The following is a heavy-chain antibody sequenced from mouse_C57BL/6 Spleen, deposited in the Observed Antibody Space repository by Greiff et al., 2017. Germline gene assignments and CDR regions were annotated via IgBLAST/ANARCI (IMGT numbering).Heavy chain of an antibody. CDR2: IDPSDSNT. J-gene: IGHJ2*01. CDR1: GYTFTSYW. Sequence: QVQLQQSGAELAMPGASVTLSCKASGYTFTSYWMNWVKQRPGQGLEWIGEIDPSDSNTNYNQQFKGKSTLTVAKSSSTAYLQLSSLPSEVSAVFYCARGLWDYSCCFDYWGQGTMLTVAA. CDR3: ARGLWDYSCCFDY. D-gene: IGHD1-1*01. V-gene: IGHV1-69*01.